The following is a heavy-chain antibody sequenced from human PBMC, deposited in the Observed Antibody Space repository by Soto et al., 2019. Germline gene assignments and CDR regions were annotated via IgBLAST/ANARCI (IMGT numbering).Heavy chain of an antibody. Sequence: GGSLRLSCAASGFTFSSYSMNWVRQAPGKGLEWVSYISSSSSTIYYADSVKGRFTISRDNAKNSLYLQMNSLRAEDTAVYYCARVSVYDAFDIWGQGTMVTVSS. J-gene: IGHJ3*02. CDR3: ARVSVYDAFDI. CDR2: ISSSSSTI. D-gene: IGHD2-8*01. CDR1: GFTFSSYS. V-gene: IGHV3-48*01.